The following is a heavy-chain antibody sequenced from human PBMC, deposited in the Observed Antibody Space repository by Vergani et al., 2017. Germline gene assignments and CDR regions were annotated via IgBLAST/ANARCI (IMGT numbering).Heavy chain of an antibody. CDR2: MNPNSGNT. CDR1: GYTFTSYD. D-gene: IGHD2-2*01. CDR3: ARESWDIVVVPAAGYYYYGMDV. Sequence: QVQLVQSGAEVKKPGASVKVSCKASGYTFTSYDINWVRQATGQGLEWMGWMNPNSGNTGYAQKFQGRVTMTRNTSIRTAYMELSSLRSEDTAVYYCARESWDIVVVPAAGYYYYGMDVWGQGTTVTVSS. V-gene: IGHV1-8*01. J-gene: IGHJ6*02.